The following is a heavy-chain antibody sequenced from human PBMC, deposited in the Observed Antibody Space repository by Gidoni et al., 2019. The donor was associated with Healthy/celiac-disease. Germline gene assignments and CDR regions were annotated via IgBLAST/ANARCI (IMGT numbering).Heavy chain of an antibody. Sequence: QVQLVESGGGVVQPGRSLRLSCAASGFTFSSYAMHWVRQAPGKGLEWVAVISYDGSNKYYADSVKGRFTISRDNSKNTLYLQMNSLRAEDTAVYYCARGGCSSTSRCLGAFDIWGQGTMVTVSS. CDR3: ARGGCSSTSRCLGAFDI. CDR1: GFTFSSYA. D-gene: IGHD2-2*01. CDR2: ISYDGSNK. V-gene: IGHV3-30*04. J-gene: IGHJ3*02.